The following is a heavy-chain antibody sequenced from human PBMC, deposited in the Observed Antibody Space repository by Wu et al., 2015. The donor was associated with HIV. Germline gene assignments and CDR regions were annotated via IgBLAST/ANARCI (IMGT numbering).Heavy chain of an antibody. Sequence: QVQLVQSGAEVKKPGSSVKVSCKASGGTFSSYAISWVRQAPGQGLEWMGRIIPIFGTANYAQKFQGRVTITADESTSTAYMELSSLRSEDTAVYYCARDRKIITMVRESRGTFDYWGRGNAWSPSPQ. CDR2: IIPIFGTA. J-gene: IGHJ4*02. V-gene: IGHV1-69*13. D-gene: IGHD3-10*01. CDR3: ARDRKIITMVRESRGTFDY. CDR1: GGTFSSYA.